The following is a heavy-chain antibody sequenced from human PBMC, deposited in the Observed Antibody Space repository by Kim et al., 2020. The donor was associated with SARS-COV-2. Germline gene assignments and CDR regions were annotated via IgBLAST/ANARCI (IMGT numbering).Heavy chain of an antibody. D-gene: IGHD3-3*01. J-gene: IGHJ3*02. CDR1: GGSISSSSYY. CDR3: ARHKGNTIFGAVIIDAFEI. V-gene: IGHV4-39*01. Sequence: SETLSLTCTVSGGSISSSSYYWGWIRQPPGKGLEWIGSIYYSGSTYYNPSLKSRVTISVDTSKNQLYRRLGSVTAADTAVYYCARHKGNTIFGAVIIDAFEIWGQGTIRAVSS. CDR2: IYYSGST.